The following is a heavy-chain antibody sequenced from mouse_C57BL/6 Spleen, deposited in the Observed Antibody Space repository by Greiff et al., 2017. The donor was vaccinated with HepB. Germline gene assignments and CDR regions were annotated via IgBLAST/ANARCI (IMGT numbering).Heavy chain of an antibody. CDR1: GYAFTSYW. V-gene: IGHV1-80*01. D-gene: IGHD1-1*01. CDR2: IYPGDGDT. J-gene: IGHJ3*01. Sequence: VQLQQPGAELVKPGASVKISCKASGYAFTSYWMNWVKQRPGKGLEWIGQIYPGDGDTNYNGKFKGKATLTADKSSSTAYMKLSILTSEDSAVYFCASVCYYCGSIYSFAYWGQGTLVTVSA. CDR3: ASVCYYCGSIYSFAY.